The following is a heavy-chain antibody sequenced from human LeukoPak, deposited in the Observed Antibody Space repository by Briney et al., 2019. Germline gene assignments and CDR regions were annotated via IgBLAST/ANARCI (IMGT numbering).Heavy chain of an antibody. CDR2: IRSKAYGGTT. J-gene: IGHJ4*02. CDR1: GFTFGDYA. CDR3: TRDEGHYYDSSGYYFDY. Sequence: PGRSLRLSCTASGFTFGDYAMSWFRQAPGEGLEWVGFIRSKAYGGTTEYAASVKGRFTISRDDSKSIAYPQMNSLKTEDTAVYYCTRDEGHYYDSSGYYFDYWGQGTLVTVSS. D-gene: IGHD3-22*01. V-gene: IGHV3-49*03.